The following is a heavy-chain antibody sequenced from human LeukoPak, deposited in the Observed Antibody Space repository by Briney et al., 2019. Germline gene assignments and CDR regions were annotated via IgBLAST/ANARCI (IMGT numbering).Heavy chain of an antibody. CDR2: MNPNSGNT. Sequence: ASVKVSCKASGYTFTSYDINWVRQATGQGLEWMGWMNPNSGNTGYAQKFQGRVTMTTDTSTSTAYMELRSLRSDDTAVYYCAKQQLVPDYYYYMDVWGKGTTVTVSS. D-gene: IGHD6-13*01. J-gene: IGHJ6*03. V-gene: IGHV1-8*01. CDR3: AKQQLVPDYYYYMDV. CDR1: GYTFTSYD.